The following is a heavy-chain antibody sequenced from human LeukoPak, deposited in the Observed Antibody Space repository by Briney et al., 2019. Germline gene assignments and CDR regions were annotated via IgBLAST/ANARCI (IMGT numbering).Heavy chain of an antibody. D-gene: IGHD3-10*01. Sequence: GGSLRLSCAASGFTFSSYAMSWVRQAPGKGLEWVSAISGSGGSTYYADSVKGRFTISRDNSKNTLYLQMNSLRAEDTAVYYCAKTTITMVQGPTVGGHFDYWGQGTLVTVSS. CDR3: AKTTITMVQGPTVGGHFDY. V-gene: IGHV3-23*01. J-gene: IGHJ4*02. CDR1: GFTFSSYA. CDR2: ISGSGGST.